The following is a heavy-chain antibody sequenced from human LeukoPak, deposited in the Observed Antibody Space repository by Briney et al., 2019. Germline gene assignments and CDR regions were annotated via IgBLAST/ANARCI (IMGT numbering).Heavy chain of an antibody. CDR3: AKDIKSYYYDSSGLDY. D-gene: IGHD3-22*01. Sequence: PGRSLRLSCAASGFTFSSYGMHWVRQAPDKGLEWVAVISYDGSNKYYADSVKGRFTISRDNSKNTLYLQMNSLRAEDTAVYYCAKDIKSYYYDSSGLDYWGQGTLVTVSS. CDR2: ISYDGSNK. V-gene: IGHV3-30*18. J-gene: IGHJ4*02. CDR1: GFTFSSYG.